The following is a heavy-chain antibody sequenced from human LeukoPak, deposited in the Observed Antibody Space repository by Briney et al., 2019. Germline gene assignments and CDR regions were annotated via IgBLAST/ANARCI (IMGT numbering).Heavy chain of an antibody. CDR2: IYYTGTT. V-gene: IGHV4-39*01. Sequence: PSETLSLTCTVSSGSVNSYYWGWIRQPPGKGLEWIGGIYYTGTTYYSPSLNSRITISMDTSKKQFSLRLASVTAADTAVYYCARRAVVPAAVSYFDNWGQGTLVTVSS. J-gene: IGHJ4*02. D-gene: IGHD2-2*01. CDR1: SGSVNSYY. CDR3: ARRAVVPAAVSYFDN.